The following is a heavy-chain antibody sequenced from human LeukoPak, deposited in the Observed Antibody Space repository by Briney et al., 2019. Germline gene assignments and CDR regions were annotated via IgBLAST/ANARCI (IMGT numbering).Heavy chain of an antibody. CDR2: ISGSGGST. V-gene: IGHV3-23*01. CDR3: AKGYCSGGSSYNFDY. D-gene: IGHD2-15*01. CDR1: GFTFSSYA. J-gene: IGHJ4*02. Sequence: GGSLRLSCAASGFTFSSYAMSWVRQAPGKGLEWVSAISGSGGSTYYADSVKGRFTISRDNSKNTLYLQMNSLRAEDTAVYYCAKGYCSGGSSYNFDYWGQGTLVTVSS.